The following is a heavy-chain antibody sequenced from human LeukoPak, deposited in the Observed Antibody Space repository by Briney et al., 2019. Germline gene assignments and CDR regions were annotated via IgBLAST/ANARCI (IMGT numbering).Heavy chain of an antibody. Sequence: GGSLRLSCAASGFSFSSFAMHWVRQAPGKGLEWVSTVTGSRVSTYYADSVKGRFTISRDNSKNPLYLQMNSLRAEDTAIYYCAKDWSVAAGYYFDYWGQGTLVTVSS. D-gene: IGHD6-13*01. CDR1: GFSFSSFA. V-gene: IGHV3-23*01. CDR3: AKDWSVAAGYYFDY. J-gene: IGHJ4*02. CDR2: VTGSRVST.